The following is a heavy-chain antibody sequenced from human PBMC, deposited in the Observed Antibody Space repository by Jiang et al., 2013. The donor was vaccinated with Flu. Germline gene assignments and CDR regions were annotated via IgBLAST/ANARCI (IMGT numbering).Heavy chain of an antibody. Sequence: SGAEVKKPGASVKVSCKASGYTFTSYGISWVRQAPGQGLEWMGWISAYNGNTNYAQKLQGRVTMTEDTSTDTAYMELSSLRSEDTAVYYCATDFLDIVVVPAFDAFDIWGQGTMVTVSS. CDR3: ATDFLDIVVVPAFDAFDI. D-gene: IGHD2-2*03. V-gene: IGHV1-18*01. CDR2: ISAYNGNT. J-gene: IGHJ3*02. CDR1: GYTFTSYG.